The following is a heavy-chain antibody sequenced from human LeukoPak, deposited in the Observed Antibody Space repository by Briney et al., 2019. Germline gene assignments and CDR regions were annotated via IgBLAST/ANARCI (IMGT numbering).Heavy chain of an antibody. D-gene: IGHD6-19*01. Sequence: GGSLRLSCAASGFTFSSYATSWVRQAPGKGLEWVSTISAGGDSTYYADSVKGRFTISRDNSKNTLSLQMSTLRAEDTAIYYCTKRLTLAGTFDYWGQGTLVTVSS. CDR1: GFTFSSYA. V-gene: IGHV3-23*01. CDR2: ISAGGDST. CDR3: TKRLTLAGTFDY. J-gene: IGHJ4*02.